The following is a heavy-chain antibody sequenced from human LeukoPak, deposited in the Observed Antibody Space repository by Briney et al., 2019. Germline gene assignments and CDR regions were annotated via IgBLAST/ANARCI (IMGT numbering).Heavy chain of an antibody. J-gene: IGHJ3*02. V-gene: IGHV4-34*01. CDR3: ARGSGYCSGGSCYGDAFDI. CDR1: GGSFSGYY. D-gene: IGHD2-15*01. CDR2: INHSGST. Sequence: SSETLSLTCAVYGGSFSGYYWSRIRQPPGKGLEWIGEINHSGSTNYNPSLKSRVTISVDTSKNQFSLKLSSVTAADTAVYYCARGSGYCSGGSCYGDAFDIWGQGTMVTVSS.